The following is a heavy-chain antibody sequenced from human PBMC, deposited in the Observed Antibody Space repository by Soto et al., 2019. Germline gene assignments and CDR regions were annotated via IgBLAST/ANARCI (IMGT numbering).Heavy chain of an antibody. Sequence: QVHLVESGGGVVQPGRSLRLSCAASGFTFSHYPMHWFSQTPGKGLEWLAFISYDGSNIYYADSVKGGVTISRDNSKNTLFLQINLLESGERGVYYCARESYHQPTSWGQRSLVTGAS. D-gene: IGHD2-2*01. CDR1: GFTFSHYP. V-gene: IGHV3-30*14. CDR3: ARESYHQPTS. J-gene: IGHJ4*02. CDR2: ISYDGSNI.